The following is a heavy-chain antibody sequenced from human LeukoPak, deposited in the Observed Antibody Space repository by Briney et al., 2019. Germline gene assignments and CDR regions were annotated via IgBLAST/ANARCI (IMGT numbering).Heavy chain of an antibody. D-gene: IGHD3-22*01. Sequence: ASVTVSCKASGYTFTGYYMHWVRQAPGQGLEWMGWINPNSGGTNYAQKFQGRVTMTRDTSISTAYMELSRLRSADTAVYYCAREYYDSSGYYLVDYWGQGTLVTVSS. J-gene: IGHJ4*02. CDR3: AREYYDSSGYYLVDY. V-gene: IGHV1-2*02. CDR2: INPNSGGT. CDR1: GYTFTGYY.